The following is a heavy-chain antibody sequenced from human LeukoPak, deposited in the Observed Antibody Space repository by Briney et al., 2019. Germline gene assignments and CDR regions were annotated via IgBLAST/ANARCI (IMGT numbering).Heavy chain of an antibody. CDR3: AREATSSSGWYIDY. CDR2: ISGPGDNT. J-gene: IGHJ4*02. V-gene: IGHV3-23*01. Sequence: PGRSLRLSCTASGFTFGDYAMSWVRQAPGKGLEWVSTISGPGDNTYYAASVKGRFTISRDNSKSTVYLQMNSLRAGDTAVYYCAREATSSSGWYIDYWGQGTLVTVSS. CDR1: GFTFGDYA. D-gene: IGHD6-25*01.